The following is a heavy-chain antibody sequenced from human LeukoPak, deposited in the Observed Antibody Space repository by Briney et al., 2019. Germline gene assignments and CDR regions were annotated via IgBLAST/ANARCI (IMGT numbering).Heavy chain of an antibody. D-gene: IGHD3-22*01. CDR1: GFTFSSYS. J-gene: IGHJ3*02. V-gene: IGHV3-21*01. Sequence: GGSLRLSCAASGFTFSSYSMNWVRQAPGKGLEWVSSISSSSSYIYCADSVKGRFTISRDNAKNSLYLQMNSLRAEDTAVYYCARDKSPDSSGYYLADAFDIWGQGTMVTVSS. CDR3: ARDKSPDSSGYYLADAFDI. CDR2: ISSSSSYI.